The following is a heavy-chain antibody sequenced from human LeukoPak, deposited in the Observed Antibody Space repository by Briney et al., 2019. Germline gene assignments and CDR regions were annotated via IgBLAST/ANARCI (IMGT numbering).Heavy chain of an antibody. CDR2: IYYSGST. V-gene: IGHV4-59*01. Sequence: SETLSLTCTVSGGSTSSYYWSWIRQPPGKGLEWIGYIYYSGSTNYNPSLKSRVTISVDTSKNQFSLKLSSVTAADTAVYYCARFEVDTGDINWFDPWGQGTLVTVSS. D-gene: IGHD5-18*01. CDR3: ARFEVDTGDINWFDP. J-gene: IGHJ5*02. CDR1: GGSTSSYY.